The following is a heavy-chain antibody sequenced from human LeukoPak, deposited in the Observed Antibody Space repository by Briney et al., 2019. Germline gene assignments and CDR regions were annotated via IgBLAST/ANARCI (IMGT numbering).Heavy chain of an antibody. CDR1: GGSFSGYY. J-gene: IGHJ4*02. Sequence: KPSETLSLTCAVYGGSFSGYYWSWIRQPPGKGLEWIGEINHSGSTNYNPSLKSRVTISVDTSKNQFSLKLSSATAADTAVYYCARYATVTSNYDYWGQGTLVTVSS. CDR3: ARYATVTSNYDY. CDR2: INHSGST. V-gene: IGHV4-34*01. D-gene: IGHD4-17*01.